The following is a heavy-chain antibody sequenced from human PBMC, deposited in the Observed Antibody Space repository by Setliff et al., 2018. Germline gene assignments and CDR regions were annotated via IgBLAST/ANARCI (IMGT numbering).Heavy chain of an antibody. CDR2: VYYDGTT. J-gene: IGHJ4*02. V-gene: IGHV4-38-2*02. CDR1: GQFVITY. Sequence: SETLSLTCTVSGQFVITYWAWIRQSPGKGLGWLGTVYYDGTTYYNLSFKSRVTISVDTSKNQFSLRLTSVTAADTASYFCARQGGRLFDNWGQGTLVTV. CDR3: ARQGGRLFDN.